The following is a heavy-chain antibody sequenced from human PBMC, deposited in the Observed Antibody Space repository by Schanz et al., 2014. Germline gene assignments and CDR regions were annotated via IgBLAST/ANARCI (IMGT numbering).Heavy chain of an antibody. Sequence: VQLLESGGGLVRPGGSLRLSCAASGFTFISYDIHWVRQAPGKGLEWVAVIRYDGRNKNFVESVKGRFTISRDNSNNTVYLQMNGLRAEDTAVFYCARDGAELYYFDDWGQGTLVTVSS. CDR2: IRYDGRNK. CDR1: GFTFISYD. J-gene: IGHJ4*02. CDR3: ARDGAELYYFDD. V-gene: IGHV3-33*08. D-gene: IGHD1-1*01.